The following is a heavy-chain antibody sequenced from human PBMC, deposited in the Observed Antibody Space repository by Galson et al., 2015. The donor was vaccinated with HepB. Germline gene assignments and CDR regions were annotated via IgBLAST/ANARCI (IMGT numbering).Heavy chain of an antibody. J-gene: IGHJ4*02. V-gene: IGHV3-7*03. Sequence: SLRLSCAASGFTFSGYWMTWVRQAPGKGLEWVANIKQDGSEKYCVDSVKGRFTISRDNAKNSLYLQMNSLRVEDTAVYYCARTPDGPDYWGQGTLVTVSS. CDR2: IKQDGSEK. CDR3: ARTPDGPDY. CDR1: GFTFSGYW.